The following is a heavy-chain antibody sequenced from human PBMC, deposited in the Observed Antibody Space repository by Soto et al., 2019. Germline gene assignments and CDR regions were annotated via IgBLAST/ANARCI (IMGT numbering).Heavy chain of an antibody. CDR2: MNPNSGNT. CDR1: GYTFTSYD. D-gene: IGHD4-17*01. V-gene: IGHV1-8*01. Sequence: QVQLVQSGAEVGKPGASVKVSCKASGYTFTSYDINWVRQASGQGLEWMGRMNPNSGNTGSAKRCQGSLTMTRNTSINTAYMELTSLTSEDAAVYYCARVHTVTTYFDVWGRGTLVAVSS. CDR3: ARVHTVTTYFDV. J-gene: IGHJ2*01.